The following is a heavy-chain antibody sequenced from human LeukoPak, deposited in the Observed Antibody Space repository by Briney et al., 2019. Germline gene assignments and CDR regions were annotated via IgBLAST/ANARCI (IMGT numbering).Heavy chain of an antibody. CDR1: GGTFSSYA. CDR3: ARGPTSTSCLRL. D-gene: IGHD2-2*01. CDR2: IIPIFGTA. V-gene: IGHV1-69*06. J-gene: IGHJ4*02. Sequence: ASVTVSCKASGGTFSSYAISWVRQAPGQGLEWMGGIIPIFGTAIYAQKFQGRVTITADKSTSTAYMELSSLRSEDTAVYYCARGPTSTSCLRLWGQGTLVTVSS.